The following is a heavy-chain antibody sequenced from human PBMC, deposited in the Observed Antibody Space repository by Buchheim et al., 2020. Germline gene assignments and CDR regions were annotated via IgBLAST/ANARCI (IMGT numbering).Heavy chain of an antibody. Sequence: QVQLQQWGAGLLKPSETLSLTCAVYGGSFSGYYWSWIRQPPGKGLEWIGEINHSGSTNYNPSLKSRVTISVDTSKNQFSLKLSSVTAADTAVYYCARERIRGSYFGYYFDYWGQGTL. J-gene: IGHJ4*02. CDR1: GGSFSGYY. CDR2: INHSGST. CDR3: ARERIRGSYFGYYFDY. V-gene: IGHV4-34*01. D-gene: IGHD1-26*01.